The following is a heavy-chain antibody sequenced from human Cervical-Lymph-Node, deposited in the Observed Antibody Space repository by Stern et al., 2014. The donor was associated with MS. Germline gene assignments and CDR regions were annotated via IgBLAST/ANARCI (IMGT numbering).Heavy chain of an antibody. D-gene: IGHD3-10*01. CDR1: GGSISSYY. Sequence: QVQLQESGPGLVKPSATLSLTCTVSGGSISSYYWSWIRQPPGKGLEWIGDIYYSGSNNYNPSLKSRIPISVDTSKNQFSLKLSSVTAAYSCVYYCARGSGWFDPWGQGTLVTVSS. V-gene: IGHV4-59*01. CDR3: ARGSGWFDP. CDR2: IYYSGSN. J-gene: IGHJ5*02.